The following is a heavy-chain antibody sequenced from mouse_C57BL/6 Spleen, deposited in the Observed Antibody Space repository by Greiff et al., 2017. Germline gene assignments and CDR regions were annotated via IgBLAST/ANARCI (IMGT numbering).Heavy chain of an antibody. D-gene: IGHD2-1*01. V-gene: IGHV2-2*01. CDR1: GFSLTSYG. CDR3: ARNGLYYGNSHFDV. Sequence: QVQLKESGPGLVQPSQSLSITCTVSGFSLTSYGVHWVRQSPGKGLEWLGVIWSGGSTDYNAAFISRLSISKDNSKSQVFFKMNSLQADDTAIYYCARNGLYYGNSHFDVWGTGTTVTVSS. J-gene: IGHJ1*03. CDR2: IWSGGST.